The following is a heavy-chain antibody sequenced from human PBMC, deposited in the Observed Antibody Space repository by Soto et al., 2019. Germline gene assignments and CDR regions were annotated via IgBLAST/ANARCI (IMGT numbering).Heavy chain of an antibody. CDR1: GGSVSSGSYY. Sequence: SETLSLTCTVSGGSVSSGSYYWSWIRQPPGKGLEWIGYIYYSGSTNYNPSLKSRVTISVDTSKNQFSLKLSSVTAADTAVYYCASTVTTIYYYYGVDVWGQGTTVTVSS. J-gene: IGHJ6*02. V-gene: IGHV4-61*01. D-gene: IGHD4-4*01. CDR2: IYYSGST. CDR3: ASTVTTIYYYYGVDV.